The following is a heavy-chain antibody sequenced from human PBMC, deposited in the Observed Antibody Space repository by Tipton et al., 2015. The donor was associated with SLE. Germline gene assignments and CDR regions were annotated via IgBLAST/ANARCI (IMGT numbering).Heavy chain of an antibody. CDR3: ARDRGGGPTPDAFDI. D-gene: IGHD2-15*01. Sequence: TLSLTCTVSGGSITSHYWSWIRQSPGKGLEWIGYIYYSGSTNYNPALKSRVTISVDTSKNQFSLKLSSVTAADTAVYYCARDRGGGPTPDAFDIWGQGTMVTVSS. CDR2: IYYSGST. V-gene: IGHV4-59*11. CDR1: GGSITSHY. J-gene: IGHJ3*02.